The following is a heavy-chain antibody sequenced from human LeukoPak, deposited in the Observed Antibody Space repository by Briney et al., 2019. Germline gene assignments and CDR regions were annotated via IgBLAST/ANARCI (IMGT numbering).Heavy chain of an antibody. Sequence: GGSLRLSCAASGFTFSTYNMNWVRQAPGKGLEWVSSISGSNSYIYYADSVKGRFTISRDNAKNSLYQQMNSLRAEDTAVYYCASRSSWYDPFDFWGQGTLVTVSS. V-gene: IGHV3-21*01. CDR1: GFTFSTYN. CDR2: ISGSNSYI. D-gene: IGHD6-13*01. J-gene: IGHJ4*02. CDR3: ASRSSWYDPFDF.